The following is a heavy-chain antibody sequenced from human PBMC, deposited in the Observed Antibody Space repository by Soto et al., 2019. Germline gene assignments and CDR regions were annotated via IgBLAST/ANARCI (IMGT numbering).Heavy chain of an antibody. J-gene: IGHJ6*02. CDR2: ISPKSGDT. Sequence: ASVKVSCKASGYTFTDYYLHWVRQAPGQGLEWMGWISPKSGDTKYAQNFQGRVTMTRDTSIRATYMELSSLTSDDTAVYYCAKLAYYHYAMDVWGQGTPVTVSS. CDR3: AKLAYYHYAMDV. V-gene: IGHV1-2*02. CDR1: GYTFTDYY.